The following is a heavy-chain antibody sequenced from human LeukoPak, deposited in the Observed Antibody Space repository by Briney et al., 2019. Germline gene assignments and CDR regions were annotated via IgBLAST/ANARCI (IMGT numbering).Heavy chain of an antibody. V-gene: IGHV1-2*06. J-gene: IGHJ6*02. CDR1: GYTFTGYY. Sequence: ASVKVSCKASGYTFTGYYMHWVRQAPGQGLEWMGRINPNSGGTNYAQKFQGRVTMTRDTSISTAYMELSRLKSDDTAVYYCVRGAQERRGLGVWGQGTTVTVSS. CDR2: INPNSGGT. CDR3: VRGAQERRGLGV.